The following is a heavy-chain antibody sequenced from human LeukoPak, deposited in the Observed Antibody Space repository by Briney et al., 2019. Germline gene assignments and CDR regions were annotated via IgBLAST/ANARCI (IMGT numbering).Heavy chain of an antibody. J-gene: IGHJ4*02. CDR3: ARDQEARKDLEYSSGWYRDDY. Sequence: ASVKVSCKASGYIFTKYGFTWVRQAPGQGLEWMGWISAYDGYTNHAQKFQGRVTMTTDSSTTTAYMELRSLRSDDTAVYYCARDQEARKDLEYSSGWYRDDYWGQGTLVTVSS. V-gene: IGHV1-18*01. D-gene: IGHD6-19*01. CDR1: GYIFTKYG. CDR2: ISAYDGYT.